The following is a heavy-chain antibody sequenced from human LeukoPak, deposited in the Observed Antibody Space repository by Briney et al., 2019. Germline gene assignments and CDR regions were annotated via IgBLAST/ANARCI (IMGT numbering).Heavy chain of an antibody. CDR2: IYYSGNT. CDR3: ATGNLGDYGRDAFDI. CDR1: GGSISSGGYY. D-gene: IGHD4-17*01. Sequence: PSETLSLTCTVSGGSISSGGYYWSWIRQHPGKGLGWIGYIYYSGNTYYNPSLKSRVTISVDTSKNQFSLKLSSVTAADTAVYYCATGNLGDYGRDAFDIWGQGTMVTVSS. J-gene: IGHJ3*02. V-gene: IGHV4-31*03.